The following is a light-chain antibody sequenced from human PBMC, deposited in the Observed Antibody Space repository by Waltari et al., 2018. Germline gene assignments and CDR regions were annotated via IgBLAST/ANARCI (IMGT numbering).Light chain of an antibody. V-gene: IGKV3-15*01. CDR2: AAS. CDR1: RSVNSN. J-gene: IGKJ4*01. Sequence: VMTQSPDTLPVSPGERATLSCRTSRSVNSNLAWYQHKPGQAPRLLMYAASTRPTGIPARFSGSESGTEFTLTITSLQSEDFAVYYCQQYNNWPLTFGGGTKVEI. CDR3: QQYNNWPLT.